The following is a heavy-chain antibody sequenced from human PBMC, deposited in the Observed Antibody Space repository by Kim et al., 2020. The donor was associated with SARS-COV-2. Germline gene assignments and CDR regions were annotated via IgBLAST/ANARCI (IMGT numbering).Heavy chain of an antibody. CDR1: GFSFSRYW. CDR3: VRSDYYDNSGYYYGQ. V-gene: IGHV3-74*01. Sequence: GGSLRLSCAASGFSFSRYWMHWVRQAPEKGLVWVSRISTAGTTTNYADSVKGRFTISRDDAKNTLYLQMSSLRAEDTAIYYCVRSDYYDNSGYYYGQWGEGSLVTVSP. CDR2: ISTAGTTT. J-gene: IGHJ4*02. D-gene: IGHD3-22*01.